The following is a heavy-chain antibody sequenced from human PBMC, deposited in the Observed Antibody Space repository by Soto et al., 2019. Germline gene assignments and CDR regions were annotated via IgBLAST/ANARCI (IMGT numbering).Heavy chain of an antibody. CDR2: IYYSGST. Sequence: SETLSLTCTVSGGSISSGGYYWSWIRQHPGKGLEWIGYIYYSGSTYYNPSLKSRVTISVDTSKNQFSLKLSSVTAADTAVYYCARAGGVTYYYDSSGYGRAFDIWGQGAMVTVSS. V-gene: IGHV4-31*03. CDR3: ARAGGVTYYYDSSGYGRAFDI. D-gene: IGHD3-22*01. J-gene: IGHJ3*02. CDR1: GGSISSGGYY.